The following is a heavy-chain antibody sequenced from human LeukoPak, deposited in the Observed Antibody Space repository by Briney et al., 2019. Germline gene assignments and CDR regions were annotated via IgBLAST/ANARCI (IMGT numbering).Heavy chain of an antibody. CDR1: GDSISSRSYY. CDR2: IYYSGST. D-gene: IGHD3-3*01. J-gene: IGHJ5*02. V-gene: IGHV4-39*07. CDR3: ARLVLEWLLGNWFDP. Sequence: PSETLSLTCTVSGDSISSRSYYWGWIRQPPGKGLEWIGSIYYSGSTYYNPSLKSRVTISVDTSKNQFSLKLSSVTAADTAVYYCARLVLEWLLGNWFDPWGQGTLVTVSS.